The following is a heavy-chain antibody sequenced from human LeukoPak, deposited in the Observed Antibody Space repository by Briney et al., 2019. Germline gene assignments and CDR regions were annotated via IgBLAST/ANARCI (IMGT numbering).Heavy chain of an antibody. D-gene: IGHD5-18*01. CDR1: GGSFSGYY. CDR2: INHSGST. Sequence: PSETLSLTCAVYGGSFSGYYWSWIRQPPGKGLEWIGEINHSGSTNYNPSLKSRVTISVDTSKNQFSLKLSSVTAADTAVYYCARFDVDTAIPGYYYYYMDVWGKGTTVTVSS. CDR3: ARFDVDTAIPGYYYYYMDV. J-gene: IGHJ6*03. V-gene: IGHV4-34*01.